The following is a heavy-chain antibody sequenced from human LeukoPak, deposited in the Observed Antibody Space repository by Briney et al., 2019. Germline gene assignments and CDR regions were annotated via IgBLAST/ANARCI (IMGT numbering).Heavy chain of an antibody. CDR3: ARYGSSRYYYYYYYYMDV. Sequence: SETLSLTCAVYGGSFSSFYWSWIRPPPGKGLEWIGSIYYSGTTYYHPSLKSRVTISVHTSTNQFSLKRSSVTAADTAVYYCARYGSSRYYYYYYYYMDVWGKGTTVTVSS. CDR2: IYYSGTT. J-gene: IGHJ6*03. D-gene: IGHD6-6*01. V-gene: IGHV4-34*01. CDR1: GGSFSSFY.